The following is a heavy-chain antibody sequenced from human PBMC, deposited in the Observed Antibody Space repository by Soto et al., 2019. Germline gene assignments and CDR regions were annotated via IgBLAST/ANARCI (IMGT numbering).Heavy chain of an antibody. CDR1: GYTFTSYG. CDR3: ARDAAVGLFDY. D-gene: IGHD1-26*01. CDR2: ISAYNGNT. Sequence: ASVKVSCKASGYTFTSYGISWVRQAPGKGLEWLGWISAYNGNTKYAQKLQGRVTMTTDTSTSTAYMELRSLRSDDTAVYYCARDAAVGLFDYWGQGTLVTVSS. J-gene: IGHJ4*02. V-gene: IGHV1-18*01.